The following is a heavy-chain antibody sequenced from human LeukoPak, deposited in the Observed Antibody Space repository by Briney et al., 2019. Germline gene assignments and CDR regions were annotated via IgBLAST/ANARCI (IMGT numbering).Heavy chain of an antibody. CDR1: GGSISSYY. V-gene: IGHV4-59*01. Sequence: SETLSLTCTVSGGSISSYYWSWIRQSPGKGLEWIGYIYYSGSTNYNPSLKSRVTISVDTSKNQFSLKLGSVTAADTAVYYCARTTEAHSWRTRYYDYYMDVWGKGTTVTVSS. J-gene: IGHJ6*03. D-gene: IGHD6-13*01. CDR2: IYYSGST. CDR3: ARTTEAHSWRTRYYDYYMDV.